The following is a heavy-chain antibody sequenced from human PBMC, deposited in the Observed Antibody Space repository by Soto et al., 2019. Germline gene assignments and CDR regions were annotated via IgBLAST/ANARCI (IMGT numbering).Heavy chain of an antibody. V-gene: IGHV4-59*01. D-gene: IGHD3-10*01. Sequence: SETLSLTCTVSGGSISSYYWSWIRQPPGKGLEWIGYIYYSGSTNYNPSLKSRVTISVDTSKNQFSLKLSSVTAADTAVYYCARGGNFAEDDAFDIWGQGTMVTVSS. CDR3: ARGGNFAEDDAFDI. CDR2: IYYSGST. CDR1: GGSISSYY. J-gene: IGHJ3*02.